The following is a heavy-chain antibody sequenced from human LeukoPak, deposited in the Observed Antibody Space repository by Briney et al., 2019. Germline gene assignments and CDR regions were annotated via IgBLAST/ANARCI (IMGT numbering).Heavy chain of an antibody. CDR3: ARQQKTVTPGNLDY. V-gene: IGHV4-59*08. D-gene: IGHD4-11*01. CDR2: IYYSGST. CDR1: GGSISSYY. J-gene: IGHJ4*02. Sequence: SETLSLTCTVSGGSISSYYWSWIRQPPGKGLEWIGYIYYSGSTNYNPSLKSRVTISVDTSKNQFSLKLSSVTAADTAVYYCARQQKTVTPGNLDYWGQGMLVIVSS.